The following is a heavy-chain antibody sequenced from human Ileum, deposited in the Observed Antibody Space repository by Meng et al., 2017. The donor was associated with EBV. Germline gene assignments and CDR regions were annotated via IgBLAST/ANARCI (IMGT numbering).Heavy chain of an antibody. V-gene: IGHV3-30-3*01. CDR1: GFTFSSYA. CDR3: ARDQSDYFDY. J-gene: IGHJ4*02. Sequence: QVPLVGSGGGVGQPGRSLRLSCAASGFTFSSYAMHWVRQAPGKGLEWVAVISYDGSNKYYADSVKGRFTISRDNSKNTLYLQMNSLRAEDTAVYYCARDQSDYFDYWGQGTLVTVSS. CDR2: ISYDGSNK.